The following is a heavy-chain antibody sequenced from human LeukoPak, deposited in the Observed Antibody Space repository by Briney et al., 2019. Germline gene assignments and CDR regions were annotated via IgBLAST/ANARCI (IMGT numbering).Heavy chain of an antibody. Sequence: GGSLRLSCAASGFTFSSYAMHWVRQASGKGLEWVAVISHDGSVKFYADSVKGRFTISRDNSKNTLYVQMNSLRPEDTAVYYCARGDTPMRNGMDVWGQGTTVAVSS. V-gene: IGHV3-30-3*01. CDR2: ISHDGSVK. J-gene: IGHJ6*02. CDR1: GFTFSSYA. D-gene: IGHD5-18*01. CDR3: ARGDTPMRNGMDV.